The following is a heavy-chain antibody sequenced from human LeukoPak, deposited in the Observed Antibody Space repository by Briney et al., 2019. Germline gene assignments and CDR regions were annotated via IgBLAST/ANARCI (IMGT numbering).Heavy chain of an antibody. J-gene: IGHJ4*02. V-gene: IGHV3-21*01. Sequence: GGSLRLSCAGSGFTPSSYTMNWVRQAPGKGLEWVASISGRGDYMYYADSVKGRFTISRDNAKNSLFLQMNSLRADDTAVYYCARRSGSYDYWGQGTLVIVSS. CDR1: GFTPSSYT. CDR3: ARRSGSYDY. D-gene: IGHD1-26*01. CDR2: ISGRGDYM.